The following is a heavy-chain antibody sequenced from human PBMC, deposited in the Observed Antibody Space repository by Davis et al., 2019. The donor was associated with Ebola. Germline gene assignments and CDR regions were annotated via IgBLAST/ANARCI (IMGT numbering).Heavy chain of an antibody. CDR2: IKQDGSEK. V-gene: IGHV3-7*01. J-gene: IGHJ6*02. CDR3: ARDSPTSFYYYGMDV. CDR1: GFTFSSYW. Sequence: PGGSLRLSCAASGFTFSSYWMIWVRQAPGKGLEWVANIKQDGSEKYYVDSVKGRFTISRDNAKNSLYLQMNSLRAEDTAVYYCARDSPTSFYYYGMDVWGQGTTVTVS.